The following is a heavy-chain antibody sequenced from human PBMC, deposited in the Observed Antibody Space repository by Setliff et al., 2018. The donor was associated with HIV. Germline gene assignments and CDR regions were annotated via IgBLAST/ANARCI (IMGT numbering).Heavy chain of an antibody. CDR2: TKNKDNSFTT. J-gene: IGHJ4*02. CDR3: TRTPGAWQNYFDY. CDR1: GFTFSDHY. D-gene: IGHD2-15*01. Sequence: PGGSLRLSCAASGFTFSDHYMDWVRQAPGKGLEWVGRTKNKDNSFTTEYAASVKGRFTISRDDSLGIAYLQLNSLKSEDTAIYYCTRTPGAWQNYFDYWGQGTPVTVSS. V-gene: IGHV3-72*01.